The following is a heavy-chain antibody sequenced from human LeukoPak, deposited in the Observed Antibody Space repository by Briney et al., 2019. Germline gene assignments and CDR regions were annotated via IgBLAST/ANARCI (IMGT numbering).Heavy chain of an antibody. D-gene: IGHD1-26*01. V-gene: IGHV1-69*04. CDR1: GGTFSSYA. Sequence: SVTVSFKASGGTFSSYAISWVRQAPGQGLEWMGRIIPILGIANYAQKFQGRVTITADKSTSTAYMELSSLRSEDTAVYYCARAPRYSGSYYVAYYFDYWGQGTLVTVSS. CDR2: IIPILGIA. J-gene: IGHJ4*02. CDR3: ARAPRYSGSYYVAYYFDY.